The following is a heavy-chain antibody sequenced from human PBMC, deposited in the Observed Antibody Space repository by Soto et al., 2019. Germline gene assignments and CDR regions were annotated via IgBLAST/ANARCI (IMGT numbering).Heavy chain of an antibody. CDR3: ARHGATNWGGFFVS. Sequence: QVQLQESGPGLVKPSETLSLPCNVSGASITTYYWSWIRQPPGKGLEWIGYIYYSGHINYNPSLMSRVTTSVDTSKNQYSLKLSSVTAADAAVYYCARHGATNWGGFFVSWGLGTLVSVSS. V-gene: IGHV4-59*08. CDR1: GASITTYY. D-gene: IGHD7-27*01. J-gene: IGHJ4*02. CDR2: IYYSGHI.